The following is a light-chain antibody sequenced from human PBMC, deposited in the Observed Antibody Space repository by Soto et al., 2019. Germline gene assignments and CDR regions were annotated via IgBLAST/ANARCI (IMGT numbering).Light chain of an antibody. V-gene: IGKV3-11*01. Sequence: EIVLTQSPATLSLSPGERATLSCRASQSVSGYLAWYQQKPGQAPRLLIYDASKRATGIPARFSGSGSGTDFILTISTLEPEDFAVYYCQRRFTWPLTFGPGNKVDIQ. CDR3: QRRFTWPLT. CDR1: QSVSGY. J-gene: IGKJ3*01. CDR2: DAS.